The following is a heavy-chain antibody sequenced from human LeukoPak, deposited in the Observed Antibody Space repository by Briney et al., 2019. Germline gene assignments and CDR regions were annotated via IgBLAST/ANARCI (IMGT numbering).Heavy chain of an antibody. CDR2: IYYSGST. V-gene: IGHV4-61*01. CDR3: ARHGGNSLVYFDY. D-gene: IGHD4-23*01. CDR1: GGSISSSSYY. J-gene: IGHJ4*02. Sequence: SETLSLTCTVSGGSISSSSYYWSWIRQPPGKGLEWIGYIYYSGSTNYNPSPKSRVTISVDTSKNQFSLKLSSVTAADTAVYYCARHGGNSLVYFDYWGQGTLVTVSS.